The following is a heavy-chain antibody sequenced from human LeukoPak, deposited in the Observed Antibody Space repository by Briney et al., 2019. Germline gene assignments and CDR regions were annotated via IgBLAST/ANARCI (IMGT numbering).Heavy chain of an antibody. V-gene: IGHV1-2*02. Sequence: GASVKVSCKASGYTFTGYYMHWVRQAPGQGLEWMGWIYPNSGATKYAQKFQGRVTMTRDTFISTAYMELSRLRSDDTAVYYCGTLLSNGPFDYWGQGSLVTVSS. CDR2: IYPNSGAT. CDR3: GTLLSNGPFDY. J-gene: IGHJ4*02. CDR1: GYTFTGYY.